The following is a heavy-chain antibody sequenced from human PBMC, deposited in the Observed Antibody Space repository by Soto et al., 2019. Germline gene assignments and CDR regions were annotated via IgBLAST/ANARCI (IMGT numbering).Heavy chain of an antibody. D-gene: IGHD3-10*01. CDR1: GYTFTSYG. CDR2: ISTYNGNT. CDR3: AREMVRGVGCGY. V-gene: IGHV1-18*01. J-gene: IGHJ4*03. Sequence: GASVKVSCKASGYTFTSYGISWVRQAPGQGLEWMGWISTYNGNTKYAQKLQGRVTMTTDTSTSTAYMELRSMRSDDTAVFYCAREMVRGVGCGYWDQGSLFTVCS.